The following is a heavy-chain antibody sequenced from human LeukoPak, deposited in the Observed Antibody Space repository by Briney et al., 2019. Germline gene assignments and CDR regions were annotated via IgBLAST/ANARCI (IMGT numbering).Heavy chain of an antibody. V-gene: IGHV1-2*02. CDR2: INPNSGDT. J-gene: IGHJ4*02. CDR3: AGVGVLPAREMTTVVPDFDY. Sequence: ASVKVSCKASGYTFTGYYMHWVRQAPGQGLEWMGWINPNSGDTNYAQKFQGRVTMTRDTSISTAYMELSRLRSDDTAVYYCAGVGVLPAREMTTVVPDFDYWGQGTLVTVSS. D-gene: IGHD4-23*01. CDR1: GYTFTGYY.